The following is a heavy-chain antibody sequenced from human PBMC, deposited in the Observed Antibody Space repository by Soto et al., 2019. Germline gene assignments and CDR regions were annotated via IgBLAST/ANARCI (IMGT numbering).Heavy chain of an antibody. Sequence: GGSLRLSCAGSGFALSSHIITLVRRGPGKGLEWVSGVSGSGGSTYYADSVKGRFTISRDNSKSTLYLQMNSLRAEDTAVYYCANVPVTGHYPRKEDYWGQGTLVTVSS. CDR2: VSGSGGST. CDR3: ANVPVTGHYPRKEDY. D-gene: IGHD3-9*01. J-gene: IGHJ4*02. CDR1: GFALSSHI. V-gene: IGHV3-23*01.